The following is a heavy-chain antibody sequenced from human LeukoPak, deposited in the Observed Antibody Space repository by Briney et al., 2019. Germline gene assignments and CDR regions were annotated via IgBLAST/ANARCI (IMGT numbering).Heavy chain of an antibody. CDR2: MNPNSGNT. CDR1: GYTFTNYD. J-gene: IGHJ6*03. CDR3: ARGPTYDLWSGDSYSYYYMDV. V-gene: IGHV1-8*01. D-gene: IGHD3-3*01. Sequence: ASVEVFCKASGYTFTNYDINWVRQATGQGLEWMGWMNPNSGNTGSAQKFQGRVMMTRDISISTAYMELSSLRSEDTAVYYCARGPTYDLWSGDSYSYYYMDVWGKGTTVAVSS.